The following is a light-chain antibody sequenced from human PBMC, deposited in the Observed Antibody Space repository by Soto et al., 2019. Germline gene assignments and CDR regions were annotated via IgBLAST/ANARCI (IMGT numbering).Light chain of an antibody. J-gene: IGLJ3*02. CDR2: EVS. Sequence: QSALTQPPSASGSPGQSVTISCTGTSSDVGGYDSVSWYQQHPGKAPKLLIYEVSYRPSGVSNRFSGSKSGSTASLTISGLQAEDEADYYCSAYTASSTLGLFGGGTKVTVL. V-gene: IGLV2-14*01. CDR3: SAYTASSTLGL. CDR1: SSDVGGYDS.